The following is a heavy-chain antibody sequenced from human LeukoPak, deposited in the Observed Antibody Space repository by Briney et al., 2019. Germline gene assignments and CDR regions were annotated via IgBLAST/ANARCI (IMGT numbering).Heavy chain of an antibody. CDR1: GGSISSSNW. J-gene: IGHJ4*02. CDR2: IYHSGST. CDR3: ARLRPWGIQLWLYYDY. D-gene: IGHD5-18*01. V-gene: IGHV4-4*02. Sequence: PSETLSLTCAVSGGSISSSNWWSWVRQPPGKGLEWIGEIYHSGSTNYNPSLKSRVTISVDTSKNQFSLKLSSVTAADTAVYYCARLRPWGIQLWLYYDYWGQGTLVTVSS.